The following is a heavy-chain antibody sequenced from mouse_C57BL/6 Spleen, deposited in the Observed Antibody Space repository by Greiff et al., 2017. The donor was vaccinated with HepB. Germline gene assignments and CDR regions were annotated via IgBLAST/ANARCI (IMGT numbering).Heavy chain of an antibody. CDR3: VRQGYDYDVGYAMDY. CDR1: GFSFNTYA. V-gene: IGHV10-1*01. CDR2: IRSKSNNYAT. D-gene: IGHD2-4*01. J-gene: IGHJ4*01. Sequence: EVQRVESGGGLVQPKGSLKLSCAASGFSFNTYAMNWVRQAPGKGLEWVARIRSKSNNYATYYADSVKDRFTISRDDSESMLYLQMNNLKTEDTAMYYCVRQGYDYDVGYAMDYWGQGTSVTVSS.